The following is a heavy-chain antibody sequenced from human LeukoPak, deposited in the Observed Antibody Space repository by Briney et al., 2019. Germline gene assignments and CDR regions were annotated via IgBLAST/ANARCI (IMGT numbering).Heavy chain of an antibody. V-gene: IGHV1-18*01. Sequence: GASVKVSCKASGYTFTSYGISWVRQAPGQGLEWMGWISAYNGNTNYAQKLQGGVTMTTDTSTSTAYMELRSLRSDDTAVYYCARPSGYCSSTSCYPDWFDPWGQGTLVTVSS. CDR1: GYTFTSYG. D-gene: IGHD2-2*01. CDR3: ARPSGYCSSTSCYPDWFDP. J-gene: IGHJ5*02. CDR2: ISAYNGNT.